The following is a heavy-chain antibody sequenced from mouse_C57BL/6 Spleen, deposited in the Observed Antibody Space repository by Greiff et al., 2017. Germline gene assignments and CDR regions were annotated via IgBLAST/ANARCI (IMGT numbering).Heavy chain of an antibody. J-gene: IGHJ2*01. V-gene: IGHV1-64*01. CDR3: LITTVEATDY. CDR1: GYTFTSYW. CDR2: IHPNSGST. Sequence: QVQLQQPGAELVKPGASVKLSCKASGYTFTSYWMHWVKQRPGQGLEWIGMIHPNSGSTNYNEKFKSKATLTVDKSSSTAYMQLRSLTSEDSAVYYCLITTVEATDYWGQGTTLTVSS. D-gene: IGHD1-1*01.